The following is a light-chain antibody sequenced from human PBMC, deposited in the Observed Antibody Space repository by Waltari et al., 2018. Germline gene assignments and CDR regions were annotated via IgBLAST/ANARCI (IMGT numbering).Light chain of an antibody. V-gene: IGLV2-14*01. J-gene: IGLJ1*01. Sequence: QSALTQPASVSGSPGQSITISCTGTTHDVGRYNYVSWYQHLPGKAPKLIIFEGSHRPSGVSNRFPGSKSGSTASLTISGLRADDAGDYYCHSFTDSNTFNFVFGPGTTVIVL. CDR3: HSFTDSNTFNFV. CDR1: THDVGRYNY. CDR2: EGS.